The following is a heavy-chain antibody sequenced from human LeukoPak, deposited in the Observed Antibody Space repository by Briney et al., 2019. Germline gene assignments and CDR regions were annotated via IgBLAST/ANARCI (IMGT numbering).Heavy chain of an antibody. CDR2: INPNSGGT. D-gene: IGHD5-18*01. J-gene: IGHJ4*02. CDR1: GYTFTGYY. V-gene: IGHV1-2*02. CDR3: ARGGGTAMVTFDY. Sequence: ASVTVSCKASGYTFTGYYMHWVRQAPGQGLEWMGWINPNSGGTNYAQKFQGRVTMTRDTSISTAYMELSRLRSDDTAVYYCARGGGTAMVTFDYWGQGTLVTVSS.